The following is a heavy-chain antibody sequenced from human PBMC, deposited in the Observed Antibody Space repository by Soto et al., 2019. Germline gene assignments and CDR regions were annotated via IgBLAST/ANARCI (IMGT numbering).Heavy chain of an antibody. CDR3: TRASYYDRSGYYAY. CDR2: IRSKAYGGTT. V-gene: IGHV3-49*03. J-gene: IGHJ4*02. CDR1: GFTFGDYA. Sequence: PGGSLRLSCTASGFTFGDYAMSWFRQAPGKGLEWVGFIRSKAYGGTTEYAASVKGRFTISRDDSKSIAYLQMNSLKTEDTAVYYCTRASYYDRSGYYAYWGQGTLVTVS. D-gene: IGHD3-22*01.